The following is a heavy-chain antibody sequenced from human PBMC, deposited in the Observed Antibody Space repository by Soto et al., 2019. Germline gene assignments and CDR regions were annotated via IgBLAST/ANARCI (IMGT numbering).Heavy chain of an antibody. CDR1: SDSIDSSDW. CDR3: ARDTKTASGQWYFDL. V-gene: IGHV4-4*02. CDR2: ISHGGNT. Sequence: QAQLQESGPGLVKPSETLSLTCTVFSDSIDSSDWWNWVRQSPGRGLEWIGEISHGGNTNYNPSLMSRVTMSVDMYKNQFSLSVNSVTAADTAVYYCARDTKTASGQWYFDLWGRGTLVTVSS. D-gene: IGHD1-26*01. J-gene: IGHJ2*01.